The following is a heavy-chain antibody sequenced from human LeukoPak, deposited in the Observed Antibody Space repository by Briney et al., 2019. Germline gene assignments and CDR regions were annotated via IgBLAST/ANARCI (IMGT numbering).Heavy chain of an antibody. D-gene: IGHD4-11*01. V-gene: IGHV3-30*02. CDR1: GFTFSSYG. J-gene: IGHJ5*02. Sequence: GVSLRLSCAASGFTFSSYGVHWVRQAPGKGLEWVAFIRYDGSNKFYADSVKGRFTISRDNSKNTLYLQMNSLRAEDTAVYYCARVLPYDYINRFDRWGQGTLVTVSS. CDR3: ARVLPYDYINRFDR. CDR2: IRYDGSNK.